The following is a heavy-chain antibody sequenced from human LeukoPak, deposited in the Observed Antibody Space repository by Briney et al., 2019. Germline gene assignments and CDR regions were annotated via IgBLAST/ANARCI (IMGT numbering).Heavy chain of an antibody. CDR2: ITGNSDGT. CDR3: ARDQVAAGYYYDSSGYYPFDY. J-gene: IGHJ4*02. D-gene: IGHD3-22*01. V-gene: IGHV3-21*01. CDR1: GFTFSNYA. Sequence: PGQSLRLSCAASGFTFSNYAMKWVRQAPGKGLEWVSAITGNSDGTYYADSVKVRFTISRDNAKNSLYLQMNSLRAEDTAVYYCARDQVAAGYYYDSSGYYPFDYWGQGTLVTVSS.